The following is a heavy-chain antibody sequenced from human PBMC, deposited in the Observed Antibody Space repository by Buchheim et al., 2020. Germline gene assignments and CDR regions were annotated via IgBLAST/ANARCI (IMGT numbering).Heavy chain of an antibody. CDR3: ARDQMVRPYYYYYGMDV. J-gene: IGHJ6*02. D-gene: IGHD3-10*01. V-gene: IGHV4-59*01. CDR2: IYYSGST. CDR1: GGSISSYY. Sequence: QVQLQESGPGLVKPSETLSLTCTVSGGSISSYYWSWIRQPPGKGLEWIGYIYYSGSTNHNPSLKSRVTIPVNTSKNQFSLKLSSVTAADTAVYYCARDQMVRPYYYYYGMDVWGQGTT.